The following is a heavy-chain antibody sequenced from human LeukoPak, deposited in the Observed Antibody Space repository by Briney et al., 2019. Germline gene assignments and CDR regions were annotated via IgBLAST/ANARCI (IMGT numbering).Heavy chain of an antibody. CDR3: AKNSDYGDYAQD. J-gene: IGHJ4*02. CDR1: GFTFSSYE. D-gene: IGHD4-17*01. CDR2: ISSRSNYI. Sequence: GGSLRLSCAASGFTFSSYEMNWVRQAPGKGLEWVSSISSRSNYIYYADSVKGRFTISRDNAKNSLYLQMNSLRAEDTAVYYCAKNSDYGDYAQDWGQGTLVTVSS. V-gene: IGHV3-21*01.